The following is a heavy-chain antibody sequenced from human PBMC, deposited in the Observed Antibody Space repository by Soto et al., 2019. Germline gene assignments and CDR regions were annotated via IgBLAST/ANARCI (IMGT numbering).Heavy chain of an antibody. D-gene: IGHD2-15*01. J-gene: IGHJ4*02. V-gene: IGHV3-23*01. CDR2: MSYSGDAI. CDR1: GFTFRTLP. CDR3: VTQAHGVDGVAFDY. Sequence: GGSLRLARVAAGFTFRTLPVGWFLQPPGKGLEWVSVMSYSGDAIYYAEYVKDRFTISRDNYKKTLFLQVGSLRPEDTAIYYCVTQAHGVDGVAFDYWGKGNQVTVSS.